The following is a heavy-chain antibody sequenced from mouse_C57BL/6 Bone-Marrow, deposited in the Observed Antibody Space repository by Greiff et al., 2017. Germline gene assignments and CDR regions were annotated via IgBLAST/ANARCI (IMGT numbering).Heavy chain of an antibody. V-gene: IGHV1-69*01. CDR3: ARSSNYGSSYQFAY. CDR1: GYTFTSYW. D-gene: IGHD1-1*01. J-gene: IGHJ3*01. Sequence: QVQLQQPGAELVMPGASVKLSCKASGYTFTSYWMHWVKQRPGQGLEWIGKIDPSDSYTNYNPKFKGKSTLTVDTSSSTAYMQLSSLTSEDSAVYYCARSSNYGSSYQFAYWGQGTLVTVSA. CDR2: IDPSDSYT.